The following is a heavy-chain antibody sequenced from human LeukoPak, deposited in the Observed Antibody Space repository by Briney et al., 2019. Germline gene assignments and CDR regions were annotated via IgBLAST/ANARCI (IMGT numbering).Heavy chain of an antibody. J-gene: IGHJ4*02. Sequence: GGSLRLSCLGSGFTFSWYGMNWVRQAPGRGLEYVSAISKNGGNTYYVDSVKGRFTISRDNSKNTLYLQMNSLRVEDTAVYFCVKDLSDRDVDYWGQGTVVTVSS. D-gene: IGHD2-21*02. V-gene: IGHV3-64D*06. CDR3: VKDLSDRDVDY. CDR1: GFTFSWYG. CDR2: ISKNGGNT.